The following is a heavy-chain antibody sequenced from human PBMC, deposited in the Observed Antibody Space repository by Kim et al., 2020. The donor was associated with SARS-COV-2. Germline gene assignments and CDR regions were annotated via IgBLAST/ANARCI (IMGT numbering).Heavy chain of an antibody. CDR1: GFTFSIYE. CDR3: ARDGGSAYDDAFDI. D-gene: IGHD3-16*01. J-gene: IGHJ3*02. Sequence: GSLRLSCTTSGFTFSIYEMSWVRQAPGKGLEWVSYISRSGSSTSYADSVKGRFTISRDNAKKSLYLQMNSLRAEDTAIYYCARDGGSAYDDAFDIWGQGTMVTVSS. V-gene: IGHV3-48*03. CDR2: ISRSGSST.